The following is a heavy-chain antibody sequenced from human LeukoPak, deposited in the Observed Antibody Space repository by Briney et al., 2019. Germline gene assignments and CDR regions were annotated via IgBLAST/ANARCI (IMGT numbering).Heavy chain of an antibody. V-gene: IGHV3-74*01. CDR1: GFTFADYW. J-gene: IGHJ3*02. D-gene: IGHD2-15*01. CDR3: ARGGFDHAYDI. Sequence: GGSLRLSCTASGFTFADYWMHWVRHAPGKGLMWVSRVHSDGVSSIYADSVKGRFTVSSDNPKNSMYLQMSSLRADDTGVYYCARGGFDHAYDIWGQGTMVTVS. CDR2: VHSDGVSS.